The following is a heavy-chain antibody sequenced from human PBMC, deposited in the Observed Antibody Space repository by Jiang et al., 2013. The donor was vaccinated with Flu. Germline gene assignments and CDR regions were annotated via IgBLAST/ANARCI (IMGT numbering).Heavy chain of an antibody. CDR3: AKGSGGPNYFDY. V-gene: IGHV3-30*02. Sequence: SRDNSKNTLYLQMNSLRAEDTAVYYCAKGSGGPNYFDYWGQGTLVTVSS. J-gene: IGHJ4*02. D-gene: IGHD3-3*01.